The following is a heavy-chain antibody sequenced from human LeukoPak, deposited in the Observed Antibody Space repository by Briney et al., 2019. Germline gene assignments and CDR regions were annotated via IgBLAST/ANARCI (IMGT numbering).Heavy chain of an antibody. CDR2: IFPGDFRT. J-gene: IGHJ5*02. CDR1: GYTFTNYW. V-gene: IGHV5-51*01. Sequence: GESLKISCEGFGYTFTNYWIGWVRQMPGKGLEWMGVIFPGDFRTRYNPSFLGRVTISVDKSINTAYLQWSSLRTSDTAIYYCACRDLLCTSSGPWGQGTLVTVSS. CDR3: ACRDLLCTSSGP. D-gene: IGHD6-6*01.